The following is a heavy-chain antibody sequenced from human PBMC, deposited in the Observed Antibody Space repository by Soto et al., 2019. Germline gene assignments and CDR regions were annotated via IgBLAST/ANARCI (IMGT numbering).Heavy chain of an antibody. CDR2: ISAYSGDT. D-gene: IGHD5-12*01. Sequence: QVQLVQSGAEVKKPGASVKVSCKASGYTFTSYGISWVRQAPGQGLEWMGWISAYSGDTKYEQKFQGRVTMTTDTSXXTAYRELRSLGSDDTAIYYCAGDALVDVVASRSEYWGQGNLGTVSS. J-gene: IGHJ4*02. CDR3: AGDALVDVVASRSEY. CDR1: GYTFTSYG. V-gene: IGHV1-18*01.